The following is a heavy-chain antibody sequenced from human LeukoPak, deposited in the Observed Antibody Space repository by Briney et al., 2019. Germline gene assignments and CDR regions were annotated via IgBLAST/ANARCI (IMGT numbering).Heavy chain of an antibody. Sequence: ASVKVSCKASGYTFTGYYMHWVRQAPGQGLEWMGWINLNSGGTNYAQKFQGRVTMTRDTSISTAYMELSRLRSDDTAVYYCARGGMRSTASSLDYWGQGTLVTVSS. CDR2: INLNSGGT. CDR1: GYTFTGYY. J-gene: IGHJ4*02. V-gene: IGHV1-2*02. CDR3: ARGGMRSTASSLDY.